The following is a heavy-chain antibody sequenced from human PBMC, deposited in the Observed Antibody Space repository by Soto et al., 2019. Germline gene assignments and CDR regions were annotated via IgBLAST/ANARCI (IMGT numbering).Heavy chain of an antibody. CDR1: GGSISGYY. D-gene: IGHD2-21*02. CDR3: ARDLWGYCGTDCYPLDV. Sequence: SETLSLTCTVSGGSISGYYWSWIRQPPGKGLEWIGYMYNTGSTVYNPSFKNRVTISVDTSKSQFSLRLNSVTAADTAVYYCARDLWGYCGTDCYPLDVWGQGTTVTVS. CDR2: MYNTGST. J-gene: IGHJ6*02. V-gene: IGHV4-59*01.